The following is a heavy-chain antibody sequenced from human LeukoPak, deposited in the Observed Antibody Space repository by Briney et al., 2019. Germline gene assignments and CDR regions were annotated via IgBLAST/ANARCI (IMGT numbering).Heavy chain of an antibody. CDR2: ISVYNGNT. CDR1: GYTFTIYG. Sequence: ASVKVSCKASGYTFTIYGINWVRQAPGQGLEWMGWISVYNGNTNYAQKLQGRLTMTTDTSTSTAYMEMRSLRSDDTAVYYCARDGTKLPWFGELPITRYYFYYMDVWGKGTTVTISS. J-gene: IGHJ6*03. V-gene: IGHV1-18*01. D-gene: IGHD3-10*01. CDR3: ARDGTKLPWFGELPITRYYFYYMDV.